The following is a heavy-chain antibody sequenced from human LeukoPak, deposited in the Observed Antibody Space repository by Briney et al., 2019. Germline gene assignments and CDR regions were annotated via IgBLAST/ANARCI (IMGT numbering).Heavy chain of an antibody. J-gene: IGHJ4*02. CDR2: FHYSGST. CDR1: GGSISSSSYY. Sequence: SETLSLTCSVSGGSISSSSYYWGWIRQPPGKGLEWIGTFHYSGSTYYNPSLKSRVTISVNMSKNQFSLKLISVTAADTAVYYCARLYRKTYRWNDQPDYWGQGTLVTVSS. V-gene: IGHV4-39*07. CDR3: ARLYRKTYRWNDQPDY. D-gene: IGHD1-20*01.